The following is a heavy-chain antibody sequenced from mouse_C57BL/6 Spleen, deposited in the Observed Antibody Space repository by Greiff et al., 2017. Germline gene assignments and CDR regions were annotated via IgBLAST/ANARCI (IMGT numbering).Heavy chain of an antibody. V-gene: IGHV1-7*01. Sequence: VQLQQSGAELATPGASVKLSCKASGYTFTSYWMHWVKQRPGQGLEWIGYINPSSGYTQYNQKFKDKATFTADKSSSTAYMQLSRLTYEDSAVYYCAREIFITTVVATRGAMDYWGQGTSVTVSS. CDR2: INPSSGYT. CDR1: GYTFTSYW. CDR3: AREIFITTVVATRGAMDY. J-gene: IGHJ4*01. D-gene: IGHD1-1*01.